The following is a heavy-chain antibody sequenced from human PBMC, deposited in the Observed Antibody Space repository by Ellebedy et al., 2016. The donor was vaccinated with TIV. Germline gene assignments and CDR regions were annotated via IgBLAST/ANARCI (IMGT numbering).Heavy chain of an antibody. CDR3: ARDCQGALDY. V-gene: IGHV3-30*03. D-gene: IGHD4/OR15-4a*01. CDR1: GFTFSSYG. CDR2: ISYDGSNK. Sequence: PGGSLRLSCAASGFTFSSYGMHWVRQAPGKGLEWVAVISYDGSNKYYADSVKGRFTISRDNSKNTLYLQMNSLRAEDTAVYYCARDCQGALDYWGQGTLVTVSS. J-gene: IGHJ4*02.